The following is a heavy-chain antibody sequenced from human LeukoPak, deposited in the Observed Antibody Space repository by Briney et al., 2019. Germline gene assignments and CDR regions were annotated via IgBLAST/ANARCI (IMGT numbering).Heavy chain of an antibody. V-gene: IGHV3-9*01. Sequence: GGSLRLSCAASGFTFDDYAMPWVRQAPGKGLEWVSGISWNSGSIGYADSVKGRFTISRDNAKNSLYLQMNSLRAEDTALYYRAKGVAGSSSSEVDYWGQGTLVTVSS. J-gene: IGHJ4*02. CDR2: ISWNSGSI. CDR1: GFTFDDYA. D-gene: IGHD6-19*01. CDR3: AKGVAGSSSSEVDY.